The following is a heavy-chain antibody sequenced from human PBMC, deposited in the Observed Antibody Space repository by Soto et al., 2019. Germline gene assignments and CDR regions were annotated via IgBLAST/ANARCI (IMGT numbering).Heavy chain of an antibody. Sequence: SETLSLTCTVSGGSISSGGYYWSWIRQHPGKGLEWIGYIYYSGSTYYNPSLKSRVTISVDRSKNQFPLKLSSVTAADTAVYYCARDLWGYCGTDCYPLDVWGQGTTVTVSS. CDR1: GGSISSGGYY. J-gene: IGHJ6*02. V-gene: IGHV4-31*03. CDR2: IYYSGST. CDR3: ARDLWGYCGTDCYPLDV. D-gene: IGHD2-21*02.